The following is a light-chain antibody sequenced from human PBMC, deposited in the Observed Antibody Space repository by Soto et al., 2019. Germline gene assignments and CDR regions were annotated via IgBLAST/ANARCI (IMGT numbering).Light chain of an antibody. V-gene: IGLV2-14*01. Sequence: QSALTQPASVSGSPGQSITISCTGTASDVGTNNYVSWYQQYPGRAPQLIIYEVSQRPSGISDRFFGSKSGDTASLTISGLQAEDEADYYCSSHTTSYTVDDFGTGTKVTVL. CDR2: EVS. J-gene: IGLJ1*01. CDR1: ASDVGTNNY. CDR3: SSHTTSYTVDD.